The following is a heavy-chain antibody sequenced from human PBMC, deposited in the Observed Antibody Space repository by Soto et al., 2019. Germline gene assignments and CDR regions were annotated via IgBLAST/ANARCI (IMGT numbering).Heavy chain of an antibody. J-gene: IGHJ4*02. CDR2: ISAYNGKT. CDR3: ASRYCRGGSCYSDY. D-gene: IGHD2-15*01. Sequence: QVQLVQSGAEVKKPGASVQVSCKASGYTFTSYGISRVRQAPGQGLEWMGWISAYNGKTNYAQKLQVRVTMTTDTPTSTAYMELRSLRADDTAVYYCASRYCRGGSCYSDYWGQGTLVTVSS. CDR1: GYTFTSYG. V-gene: IGHV1-18*01.